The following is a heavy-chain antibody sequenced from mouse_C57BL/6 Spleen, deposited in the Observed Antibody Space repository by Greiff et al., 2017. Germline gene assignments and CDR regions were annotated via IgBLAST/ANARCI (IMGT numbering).Heavy chain of an antibody. J-gene: IGHJ4*01. Sequence: QVQLKESGAELARPGASVKLSCKASGYTFTSYGISWVKQRTGQGLEWIGEIYPRSGNTYYNEKFKGKATLTADKSSSTAYMELRSLTSEDSAVYFCERDSSGRPSYAMDYWGQGTSVTVSS. D-gene: IGHD3-2*02. CDR2: IYPRSGNT. V-gene: IGHV1-81*01. CDR3: ERDSSGRPSYAMDY. CDR1: GYTFTSYG.